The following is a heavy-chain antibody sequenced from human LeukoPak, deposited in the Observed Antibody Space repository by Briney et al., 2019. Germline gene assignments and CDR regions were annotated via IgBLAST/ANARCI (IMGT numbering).Heavy chain of an antibody. D-gene: IGHD6-13*01. CDR3: ARVYSSSWNIYYYYYYMDV. CDR1: GGSISSHY. Sequence: SETLSLTCTVSGGSISSHYRSWIRQPPGKGLEWIGYIYYSGSTNYNPSLKSRVTISVATSKNQFSLKLSSVTAADTAVYYCARVYSSSWNIYYYYYYMDVWGKGTTVTVSS. J-gene: IGHJ6*03. CDR2: IYYSGST. V-gene: IGHV4-59*11.